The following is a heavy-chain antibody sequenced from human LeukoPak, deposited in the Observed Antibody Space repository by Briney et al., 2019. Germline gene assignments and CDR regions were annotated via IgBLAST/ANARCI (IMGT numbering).Heavy chain of an antibody. CDR2: TNHSGST. J-gene: IGHJ3*02. D-gene: IGHD3-3*01. Sequence: PSETLSLTCAVYGGSFSGYYWSWIGQPPGKRLEWIGETNHSGSTNYNPSLKSRVTISVDTSKNQFSLKLSSVTAADTAVYYCASNYDFWSGHAFDIWGQGTMVTVSS. V-gene: IGHV4-34*01. CDR3: ASNYDFWSGHAFDI. CDR1: GGSFSGYY.